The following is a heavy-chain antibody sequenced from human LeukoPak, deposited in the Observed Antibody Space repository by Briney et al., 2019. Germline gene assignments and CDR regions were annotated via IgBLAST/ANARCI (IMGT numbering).Heavy chain of an antibody. D-gene: IGHD3-22*01. Sequence: SETLSLTCAVYGGSFSVYYWSWIRQPPGKGLEWIGEINHSGSTNYNPSLKSRVTISVDTSKNPFSLKLSSVTAADTAVYYCASRERRYDSSGYYRVFDYWGQGTLVTVSS. CDR3: ASRERRYDSSGYYRVFDY. J-gene: IGHJ4*02. V-gene: IGHV4-34*01. CDR2: INHSGST. CDR1: GGSFSVYY.